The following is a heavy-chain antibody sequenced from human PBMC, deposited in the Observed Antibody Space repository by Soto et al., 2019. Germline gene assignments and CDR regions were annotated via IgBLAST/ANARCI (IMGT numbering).Heavy chain of an antibody. CDR3: ARDTPTHYFDY. V-gene: IGHV4-31*11. Sequence: NPSETLSLTCAVSGASTSSAGYAWTWLRQHPEKGLEWIGYIYYSGSTYYNPSLKSRVTISVDTSKNQFSLKLSSVTAADTAVYYCARDTPTHYFDYWGQGTLVTVSS. CDR1: GASTSSAGYA. CDR2: IYYSGST. J-gene: IGHJ4*02.